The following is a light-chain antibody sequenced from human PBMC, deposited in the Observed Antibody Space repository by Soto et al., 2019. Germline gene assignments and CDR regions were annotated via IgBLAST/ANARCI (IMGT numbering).Light chain of an antibody. V-gene: IGKV3-15*01. CDR1: QSVGRS. J-gene: IGKJ5*01. CDR2: GAS. Sequence: EIVLPQSPATLSLSPGERATLSCWASQSVGRSLAWYQQKPGQAPRLLISGASTRATGVPARVSASGSGTAFTLTITSLQSDDFGVYYGQHYDSLPITFGQGTRLEIK. CDR3: QHYDSLPIT.